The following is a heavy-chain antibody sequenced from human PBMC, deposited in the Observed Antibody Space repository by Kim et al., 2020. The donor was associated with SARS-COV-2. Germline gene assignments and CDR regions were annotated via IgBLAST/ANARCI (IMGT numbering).Heavy chain of an antibody. CDR3: ARGADSSSPDY. V-gene: IGHV4-59*09. CDR2: T. J-gene: IGHJ4*02. D-gene: IGHD6-6*01. Sequence: TTYTPSLTSRVTMSVETSKNQFALKLSSVTAADTAVYYCARGADSSSPDYWGQGTLVTVSS.